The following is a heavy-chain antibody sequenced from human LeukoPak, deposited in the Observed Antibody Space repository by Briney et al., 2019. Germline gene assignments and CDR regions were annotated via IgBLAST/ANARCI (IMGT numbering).Heavy chain of an antibody. J-gene: IGHJ3*02. D-gene: IGHD3-22*01. Sequence: GGSLRLSCAASGFTFSSYAMSWVRQAPGKGLEWVSAISGSGGSTYYADSVKGRFTISRGNSKNTLYLQMNSLRAEDTAVYYCANIPKSDRSGYPPTLGAFDIWGQGTMVTVSS. CDR2: ISGSGGST. V-gene: IGHV3-23*01. CDR3: ANIPKSDRSGYPPTLGAFDI. CDR1: GFTFSSYA.